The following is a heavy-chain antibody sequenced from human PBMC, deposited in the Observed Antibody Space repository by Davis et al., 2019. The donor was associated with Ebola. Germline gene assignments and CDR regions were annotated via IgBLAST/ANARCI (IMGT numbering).Heavy chain of an antibody. CDR1: GDSVFGKNGA. Sequence: HSQTLSLTCAISGDSVFGKNGAWNWIRQSPSRGLEWLGRTYYTSKWHNDYGESVKSRINISPDTAKNQFSLHLNSVTPEDTAVYYCARGWLRSAFDQWGQGTLVTVSS. V-gene: IGHV6-1*01. CDR3: ARGWLRSAFDQ. CDR2: TYYTSKWHN. J-gene: IGHJ4*02. D-gene: IGHD5-12*01.